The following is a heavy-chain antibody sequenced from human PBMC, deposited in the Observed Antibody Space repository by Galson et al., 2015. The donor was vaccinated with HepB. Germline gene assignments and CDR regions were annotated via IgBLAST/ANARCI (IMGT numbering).Heavy chain of an antibody. V-gene: IGHV3-74*01. CDR3: VRGPYATTVAGGPFDY. D-gene: IGHD6-19*01. CDR2: IHNDGISS. Sequence: SLRLSCAASGFIFSNYWMHWVRQAPGKGLVWVSRIHNDGISSTYADSVKGRFTISRDNAKNTLYLQMNSLRAEDTAVYYCVRGPYATTVAGGPFDYWGQGSLVTVSS. J-gene: IGHJ4*02. CDR1: GFIFSNYW.